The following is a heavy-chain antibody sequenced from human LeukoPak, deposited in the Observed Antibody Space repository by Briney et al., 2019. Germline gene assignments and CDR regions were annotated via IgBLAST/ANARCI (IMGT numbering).Heavy chain of an antibody. CDR1: GFTFSSYT. CDR2: ITSSSSTI. D-gene: IGHD3-10*01. J-gene: IGHJ5*02. CDR3: ARAGPWQIDP. V-gene: IGHV3-48*01. Sequence: GGSLRLSCAASGFTFSSYTMNWVRQAPGKGLEWLSYITSSSSTIYYADSVKGRFTVSRDNAKSSLYLQMSSLRAEDTAVYYCARAGPWQIDPWGQGTLVTVSS.